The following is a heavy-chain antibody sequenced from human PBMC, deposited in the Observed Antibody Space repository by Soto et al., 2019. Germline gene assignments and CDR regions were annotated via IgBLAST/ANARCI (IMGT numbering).Heavy chain of an antibody. CDR3: TRANWYSEY. CDR1: GGSISNHY. CDR2: IYYNGNT. J-gene: IGHJ4*02. Sequence: QVQLQESGPGLVKPSETLSLTCTVSGGSISNHYWSWIRQPPGKGLEWIGYIYYNGNTNYNPPHKSRVTMSVDTSKNQISLKLSSVTAADTAVYYCTRANWYSEYWGQGTLVTVSS. V-gene: IGHV4-59*11. D-gene: IGHD7-27*01.